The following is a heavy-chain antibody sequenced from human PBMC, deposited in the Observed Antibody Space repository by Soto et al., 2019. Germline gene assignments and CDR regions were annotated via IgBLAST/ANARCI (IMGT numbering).Heavy chain of an antibody. J-gene: IGHJ4*02. CDR3: ARERITVTGSFFDY. Sequence: SETLSLTCTVSGGSISSYYWSWIRQPPGKGLEWIGYIYYSGSTNYNPSLKSRVTISVDTSKNQFSLNLSSVTAADTAVYYCARERITVTGSFFDYWGQGTLVTVSS. V-gene: IGHV4-59*12. D-gene: IGHD6-19*01. CDR2: IYYSGST. CDR1: GGSISSYY.